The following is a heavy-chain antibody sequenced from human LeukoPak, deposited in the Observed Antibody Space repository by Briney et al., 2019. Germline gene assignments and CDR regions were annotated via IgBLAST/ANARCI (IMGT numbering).Heavy chain of an antibody. D-gene: IGHD6-13*01. CDR3: ARINSSRWYDF. J-gene: IGHJ4*02. V-gene: IGHV1-2*02. CDR1: GYTITGYY. Sequence: ASVKVSCKASGYTITGYYMHWVRQAPGQGLEWMGWINPNIGDTNYAQKFQGRVTMTRDTSISTAYMELSRLRFDDTAVYYCARINSSRWYDFWGQGTLVTVSS. CDR2: INPNIGDT.